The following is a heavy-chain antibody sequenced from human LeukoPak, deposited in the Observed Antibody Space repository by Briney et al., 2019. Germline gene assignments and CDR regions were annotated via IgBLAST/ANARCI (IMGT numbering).Heavy chain of an antibody. CDR2: ISGSGGST. CDR3: AKAASQLPLSHMDV. CDR1: GFTFSSYA. Sequence: GGSLRLTCAASGFTFSSYAMSWVRQAPGKGLEWVSAISGSGGSTYYADSVKGRFTISRDNSKNTLYLQMNSLRAEDTAVYYCAKAASQLPLSHMDVWGKGTTVTVSS. J-gene: IGHJ6*03. D-gene: IGHD2-2*01. V-gene: IGHV3-23*01.